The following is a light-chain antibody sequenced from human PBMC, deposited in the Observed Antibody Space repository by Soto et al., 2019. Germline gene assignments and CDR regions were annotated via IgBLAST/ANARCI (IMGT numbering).Light chain of an antibody. V-gene: IGLV2-14*01. Sequence: QSALTQPASVSGSPGQSITIACTGTSSDVGGYNYVSWYQQYPGKAPRLVISDVSNRPSGVSNRFSGSKSGNSASLTISGLQAEDEADYYCSSYTSSSTYVFGTGTKATVL. CDR1: SSDVGGYNY. J-gene: IGLJ1*01. CDR2: DVS. CDR3: SSYTSSSTYV.